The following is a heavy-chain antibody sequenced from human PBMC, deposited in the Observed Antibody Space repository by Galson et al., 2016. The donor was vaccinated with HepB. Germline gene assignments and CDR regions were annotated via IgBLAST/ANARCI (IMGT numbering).Heavy chain of an antibody. CDR2: ISPTSSYI. Sequence: SLRLSCAASGVPFSDNYMSWIRQAPGQGLEWISYISPTSSYISYADSVQGRFTIARDNAQNSVYLQMDTLRVEDTAVYYCATQGDWNYNLFYFWGQGALVTVST. J-gene: IGHJ4*02. CDR3: ATQGDWNYNLFYF. V-gene: IGHV3-11*06. CDR1: GVPFSDNY. D-gene: IGHD1-7*01.